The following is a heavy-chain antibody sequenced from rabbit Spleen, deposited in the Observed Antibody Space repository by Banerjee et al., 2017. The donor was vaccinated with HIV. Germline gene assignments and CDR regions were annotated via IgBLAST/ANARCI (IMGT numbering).Heavy chain of an antibody. D-gene: IGHD8-1*01. V-gene: IGHV1S40*01. Sequence: QSLEESGGDLVKPGASLTLTCTASGFSFSSSYWIWWVRQAPGKGLEWISCIAGGSSGFTYSATWAKGRFTISKTSSTTVTLQMTSLTVADTATYFCARDTGSSFSSYGMDLWGPGTLVTVS. CDR2: IAGGSSGFT. CDR1: GFSFSSSYW. CDR3: ARDTGSSFSSYGMDL. J-gene: IGHJ6*01.